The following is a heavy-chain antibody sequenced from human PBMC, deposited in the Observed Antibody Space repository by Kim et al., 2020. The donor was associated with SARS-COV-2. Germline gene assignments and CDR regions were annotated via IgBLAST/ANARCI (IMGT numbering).Heavy chain of an antibody. Sequence: GGSLRLSCAASGFTFDDYAMHWVRQAPGKGLEWVSGISWNSGSIGYADSVKGRFTISRDNAKNSLYLQMNSLRAEDTALYYCARCSTIAPSYYYYGMDVWGQGTTVTVSS. J-gene: IGHJ6*02. V-gene: IGHV3-9*01. D-gene: IGHD2-2*01. CDR3: ARCSTIAPSYYYYGMDV. CDR2: ISWNSGSI. CDR1: GFTFDDYA.